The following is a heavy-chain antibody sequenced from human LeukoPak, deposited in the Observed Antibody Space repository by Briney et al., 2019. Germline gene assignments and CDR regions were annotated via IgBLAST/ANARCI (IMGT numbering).Heavy chain of an antibody. J-gene: IGHJ4*02. D-gene: IGHD3-22*01. CDR2: FYSGSA. CDR3: ARLYYDSSGYYYFDY. Sequence: SETLSLTCAVSGCSVSTCYYWSWIRQPPGKGLEWIGYFYSGSANYNPSLRSRVTISVDTSKNQFSLKLSSVTAADTAVYYCARLYYDSSGYYYFDYWGQGTLVTVSS. V-gene: IGHV4-59*02. CDR1: GCSVSTCYY.